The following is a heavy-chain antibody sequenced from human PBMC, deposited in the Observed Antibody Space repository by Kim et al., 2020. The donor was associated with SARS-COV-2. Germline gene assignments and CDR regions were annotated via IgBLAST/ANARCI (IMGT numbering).Heavy chain of an antibody. J-gene: IGHJ6*02. CDR2: IGTPGDT. CDR3: ARATFDSYGYYSPYGMDV. Sequence: GGSLRLSCTASGFVFSSYDFHWVRQTTGGGLEWLSAIGTPGDTYYSGSVKGRYTNSRDNAKNSLFLQMNNLRAGDTAVYYCARATFDSYGYYSPYGMDVWGQGTTVTVS. CDR1: GFVFSSYD. V-gene: IGHV3-13*01. D-gene: IGHD5-18*01.